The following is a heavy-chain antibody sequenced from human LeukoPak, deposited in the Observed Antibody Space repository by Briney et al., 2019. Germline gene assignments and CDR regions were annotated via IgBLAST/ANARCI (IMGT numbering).Heavy chain of an antibody. CDR2: INHSGST. Sequence: SETLSLTCAVYGGSFSGYYWSWIRQPPGKGLEWIGEINHSGSTNYNPSLKSRVTISVDTSKNQFSLKLSSVTAADTAVYYCARSLPPYGSGTTYYGMDVWGQGTTVTVPS. CDR1: GGSFSGYY. J-gene: IGHJ6*02. CDR3: ARSLPPYGSGTTYYGMDV. D-gene: IGHD3-10*01. V-gene: IGHV4-34*01.